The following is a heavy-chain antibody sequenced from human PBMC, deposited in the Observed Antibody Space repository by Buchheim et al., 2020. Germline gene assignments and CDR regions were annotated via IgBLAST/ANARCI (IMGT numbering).Heavy chain of an antibody. D-gene: IGHD5-12*01. V-gene: IGHV4-39*01. CDR2: VSYTGST. Sequence: QLQLQESGPGLVKPSETLSLTCTVSGASIITSDYWGWIRQPPGKGLEWIGSVSYTGSTYHNPSLKTRVPMSVDTSKTQFSLEVASVTAADTAVFYCARQTWMTSLVDWHFSLRGRGAL. J-gene: IGHJ2*01. CDR1: GASIITSDY. CDR3: ARQTWMTSLVDWHFSL.